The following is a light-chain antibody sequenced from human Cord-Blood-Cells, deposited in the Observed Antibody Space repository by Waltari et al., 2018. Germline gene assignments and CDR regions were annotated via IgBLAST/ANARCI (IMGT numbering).Light chain of an antibody. J-gene: IGLJ3*02. CDR1: SSAVGCYNY. CDR2: DVS. Sequence: QSALTQPRSVSGSPGQSVTISCTGTSSAVGCYNYVSWYQQHPGKAPKLMIYDVSKRPSGFPDRFSGSKSGNTASLTISGLQAEDEADYYCCSYAGSYTVFGGGTKLTVL. CDR3: CSYAGSYTV. V-gene: IGLV2-11*01.